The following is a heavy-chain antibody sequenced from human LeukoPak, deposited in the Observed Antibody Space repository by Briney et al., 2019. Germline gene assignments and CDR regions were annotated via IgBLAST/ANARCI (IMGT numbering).Heavy chain of an antibody. CDR2: INHSGST. CDR1: GGSFSGYY. V-gene: IGHV4-34*01. D-gene: IGHD3-9*01. J-gene: IGHJ4*02. CDR3: ARPAYDILTGYLNDY. Sequence: SETLSLTCAVYGGSFSGYYWSWIRQPPGRGLEWIGEINHSGSTNYNPSLKSRVTISVDTSKNQFSLKLSSVTAADTAVYFYARPAYDILTGYLNDYWGQGTLVTVSS.